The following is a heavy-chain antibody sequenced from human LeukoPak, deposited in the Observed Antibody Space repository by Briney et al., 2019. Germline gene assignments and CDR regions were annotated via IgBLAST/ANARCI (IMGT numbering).Heavy chain of an antibody. V-gene: IGHV4-39*01. Sequence: PSETLSLTCTVSGGSISSSTYYWDWIRQPPGKGLQWIGSIYYGGSTYYNPSLKSRVHMSVDTSKNQFSLKLNSVTAADTAVYYCARRGLGELDYWGQGTLVTVSS. J-gene: IGHJ4*02. CDR2: IYYGGST. CDR3: ARRGLGELDY. D-gene: IGHD3-10*01. CDR1: GGSISSSTYY.